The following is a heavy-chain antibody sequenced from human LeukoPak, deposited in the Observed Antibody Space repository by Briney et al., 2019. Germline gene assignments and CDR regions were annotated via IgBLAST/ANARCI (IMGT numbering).Heavy chain of an antibody. CDR3: ARGGELIVGADDAFDI. D-gene: IGHD1-26*01. CDR1: GFTFSSYW. J-gene: IGHJ3*02. Sequence: GGSLRLSCAASGFTFSSYWMSWVRQAPGKGLEWVANIKQDGSEKYYVDSVKGRFTISRDNAKNSLYLQMNSLRAEDTAVYYCARGGELIVGADDAFDIWGQGTMVTVSS. V-gene: IGHV3-7*01. CDR2: IKQDGSEK.